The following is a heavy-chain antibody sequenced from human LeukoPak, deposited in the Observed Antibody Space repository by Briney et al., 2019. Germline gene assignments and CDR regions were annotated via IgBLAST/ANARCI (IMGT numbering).Heavy chain of an antibody. V-gene: IGHV4-34*01. J-gene: IGHJ5*02. CDR1: GGSFSRYY. CDR3: ARTLRYYYGSGSYYGPAINWFDP. CDR2: INHSGSA. Sequence: SETLSLTCAVYGGSFSRYYWTWIRQPPGKGLEWLGEINHSGSANYNPSLKSRVTISLDTSRNQFSLKLSSVTAADTAVYYCARTLRYYYGSGSYYGPAINWFDPWGQGTLVTVSS. D-gene: IGHD3-10*01.